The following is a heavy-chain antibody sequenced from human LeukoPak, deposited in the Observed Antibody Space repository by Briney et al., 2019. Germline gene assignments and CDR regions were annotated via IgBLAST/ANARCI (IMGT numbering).Heavy chain of an antibody. V-gene: IGHV1-2*02. D-gene: IGHD6-13*01. CDR2: INANSGDT. J-gene: IGHJ4*02. CDR1: GYTXTGYY. CDR3: ARGGDGSSWPFDY. Sequence: ASMKVSCKASGYTXTGYYVHWVRQAPGQGLEWMGGINANSGDTNYAQKFQGRVTMTRDTSIRTAYMEMSSLRSDDTAVYYCARGGDGSSWPFDYWGQGALVTVSS.